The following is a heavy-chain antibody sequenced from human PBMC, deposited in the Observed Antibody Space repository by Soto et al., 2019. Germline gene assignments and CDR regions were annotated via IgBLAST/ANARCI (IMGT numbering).Heavy chain of an antibody. Sequence: ASVKVSCKASGYTFTSYDINWVRQATGQGLEWMGWMNPNSGNTGYAQKFQGRVTMTRNTSISTAYMELSSLRSEDTAVYYCARVGSAYGSGSYPFDYWGQGTLVTVSS. V-gene: IGHV1-8*01. J-gene: IGHJ4*02. CDR2: MNPNSGNT. CDR1: GYTFTSYD. D-gene: IGHD3-10*01. CDR3: ARVGSAYGSGSYPFDY.